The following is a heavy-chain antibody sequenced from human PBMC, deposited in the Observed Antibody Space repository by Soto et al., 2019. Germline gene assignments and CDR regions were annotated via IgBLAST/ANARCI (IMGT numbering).Heavy chain of an antibody. CDR3: ASVPRVAAAGTYSYGMDV. Sequence: ESRKISCKGSGYSLTNIWIHWVRQMPGKGLEWMGIIYPGDSDTRYSPSFQGQVTISADKSISTAYLQWSSLKASDTAMYYCASVPRVAAAGTYSYGMDVWGQGTMVTGSS. J-gene: IGHJ6*02. V-gene: IGHV5-51*01. D-gene: IGHD6-13*01. CDR1: GYSLTNIW. CDR2: IYPGDSDT.